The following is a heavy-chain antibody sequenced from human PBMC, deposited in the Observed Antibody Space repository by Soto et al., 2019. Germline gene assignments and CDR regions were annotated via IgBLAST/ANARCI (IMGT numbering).Heavy chain of an antibody. D-gene: IGHD3-22*01. Sequence: QVQLVQSGAEVKKPGASVKVSCKASGYTFTSYGISWVRQAPGQGLEWMGWISAYNGNTNYAQKLQGRVTMTTDTSTSTAYMELRSPRSDDTAVYSCARLRITMIVVAKGWYFDLWGRGTLVTVSS. CDR3: ARLRITMIVVAKGWYFDL. CDR1: GYTFTSYG. CDR2: ISAYNGNT. J-gene: IGHJ2*01. V-gene: IGHV1-18*01.